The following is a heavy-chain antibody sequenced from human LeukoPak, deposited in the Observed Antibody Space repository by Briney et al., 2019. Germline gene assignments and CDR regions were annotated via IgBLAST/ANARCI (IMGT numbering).Heavy chain of an antibody. CDR3: ARAGSYRFDY. D-gene: IGHD3-16*02. V-gene: IGHV3-74*01. CDR2: MDIDGRTI. CDR1: GFTFSSYW. J-gene: IGHJ4*02. Sequence: GGSLRRSCAGSGFTFSSYWMHWVRQVPGKGLVWVSRMDIDGRTINYADSVKGRFTISRDNAKNTLYLQMNSLTVEDTAVYYCARAGSYRFDYWGQGTLVTVSS.